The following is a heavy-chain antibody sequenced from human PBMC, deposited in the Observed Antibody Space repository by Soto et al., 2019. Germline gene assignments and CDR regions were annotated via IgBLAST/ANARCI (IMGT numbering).Heavy chain of an antibody. D-gene: IGHD2-21*01. CDR2: IYYSGST. J-gene: IGHJ4*02. Sequence: SETLSLTCTVSGGSISSGGYYWSWLRRHPGKGLEWIGYIYYSGSTYYNPSLKSRVTISVDTSKNQFSLKLSSVTAADTAVYYCARDGGDGYNLDYWGQGTLVTVSS. V-gene: IGHV4-31*03. CDR3: ARDGGDGYNLDY. CDR1: GGSISSGGYY.